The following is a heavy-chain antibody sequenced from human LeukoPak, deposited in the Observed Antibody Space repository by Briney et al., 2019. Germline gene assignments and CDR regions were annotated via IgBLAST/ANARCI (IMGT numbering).Heavy chain of an antibody. J-gene: IGHJ3*02. CDR3: ASLTFPGLRYDDRRIFDI. CDR1: GVSFCGYY. CDR2: IHHSGRS. Sequence: PETLSLTCAVYGVSFCGYYWSWIRQPPGRGLESIGHIHHSGRSNYNPSLVSRVTLSVDMSRNQFYLRLRSLTAADTAVSSCASLTFPGLRYDDRRIFDIWGQGSVVTVSS. V-gene: IGHV4-34*10. D-gene: IGHD3-3*01.